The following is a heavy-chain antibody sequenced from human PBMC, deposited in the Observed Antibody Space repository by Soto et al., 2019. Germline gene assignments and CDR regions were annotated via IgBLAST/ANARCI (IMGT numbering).Heavy chain of an antibody. V-gene: IGHV1-46*01. D-gene: IGHD2-2*01. CDR3: ARDIVVVPAALPRLYYYYGMDV. J-gene: IGHJ6*02. CDR1: GYTFTSYY. CDR2: INPSGGST. Sequence: GASVKVSCKASGYTFTSYYMHWVRQAPGQGLEWMGIINPSGGSTSYAQKFQGRVTMTRDTSTSTVYMELSSLRSEDTAVYYCARDIVVVPAALPRLYYYYGMDVWGQGTTVTAP.